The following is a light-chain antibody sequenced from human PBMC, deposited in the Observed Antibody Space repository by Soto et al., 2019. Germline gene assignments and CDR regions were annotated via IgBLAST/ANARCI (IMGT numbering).Light chain of an antibody. Sequence: QSVLTQPASVSGSPGQSITISCTGNSRNIAGYKFVSWYQQHPGKAPKLMIYEVSSRPSGVSDRFSGSKSGNTASLTISGLQAEDEGDYYCSSYTSSSTLVFGPGTKVTVL. CDR2: EVS. CDR1: SRNIAGYKF. J-gene: IGLJ1*01. V-gene: IGLV2-14*01. CDR3: SSYTSSSTLV.